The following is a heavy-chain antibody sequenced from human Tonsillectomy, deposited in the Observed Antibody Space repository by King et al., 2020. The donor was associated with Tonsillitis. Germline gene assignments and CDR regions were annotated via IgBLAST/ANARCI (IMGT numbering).Heavy chain of an antibody. CDR1: GFTFSSYA. CDR3: AVGGIVVIPQKDY. D-gene: IGHD3-22*01. Sequence: VQLVESGGGVVQPGRSLRLSCAASGFTFSSYAMHWVRQAPGKGLEWVAVISYDGSNEYYADSAKGRFTISRDDSKNTLYLQMNSLRAEDTAVYYCAVGGIVVIPQKDYWGQGTLVTVSS. J-gene: IGHJ4*02. CDR2: ISYDGSNE. V-gene: IGHV3-30*04.